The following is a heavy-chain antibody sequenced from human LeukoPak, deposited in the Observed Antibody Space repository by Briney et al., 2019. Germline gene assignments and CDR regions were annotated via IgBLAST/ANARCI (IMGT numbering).Heavy chain of an antibody. V-gene: IGHV4-39*01. CDR2: IFHSGST. D-gene: IGHD5-18*01. J-gene: IGHJ4*02. CDR1: GGSISSSSYY. CDR3: ARRSGYSYLDY. Sequence: SETLSLTXTVSGGSISSSSYYWGWIRQPPGKGLEWIGSIFHSGSTYCNPSLKSRVTISVDTSKNQFSLKLTSVTAADTAVYYCARRSGYSYLDYWGQGTLVTVSS.